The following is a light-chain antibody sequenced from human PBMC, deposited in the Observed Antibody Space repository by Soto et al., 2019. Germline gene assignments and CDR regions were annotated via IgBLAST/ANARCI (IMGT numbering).Light chain of an antibody. J-gene: IGKJ1*01. V-gene: IGKV2-30*01. CDR3: MQGTHWHPRWT. CDR2: KVS. CDR1: QSLVYSDGNTY. Sequence: DVVMTQSPLSLPVTLGQPASISCRSSQSLVYSDGNTYLNWLQQRPGQSPRRLIYKVSNRDSGVPDRFSGSGSGTDFTLKISRVEAEDVGVYYCMQGTHWHPRWTFGQGTKVDIK.